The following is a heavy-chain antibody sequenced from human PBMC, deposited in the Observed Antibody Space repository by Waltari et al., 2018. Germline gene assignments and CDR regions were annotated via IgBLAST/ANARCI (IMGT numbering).Heavy chain of an antibody. CDR1: GGSFSGYY. J-gene: IGHJ6*02. V-gene: IGHV4-34*01. D-gene: IGHD6-6*01. CDR2: INHRGST. Sequence: QVQLQQWGAGLLKPSETLSLTCAVYGGSFSGYYWSWIRQPPGKGLEWIGEINHRGSTNYNPSLTSRVTISVDTSKNTLYLQMNSLRAEDTAVYYCARDKSSSQGTYYYYYGMDVWGQGTTVTVSS. CDR3: ARDKSSSQGTYYYYYGMDV.